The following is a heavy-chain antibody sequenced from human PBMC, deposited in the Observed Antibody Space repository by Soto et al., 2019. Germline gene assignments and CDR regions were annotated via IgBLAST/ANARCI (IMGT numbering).Heavy chain of an antibody. J-gene: IGHJ4*02. D-gene: IGHD4-17*01. V-gene: IGHV4-31*03. CDR1: GGSISSGGYY. CDR3: VREADSGDLDY. Sequence: SETLSLTCTVSGGSISSGGYYWSWIRQHPGKGLEWIGYIYYSGSTYYNPSLKSRVTISVDTSKNQFSLKLSSVTAADTAVYYCVREADSGDLDYWGQGTRVTVSS. CDR2: IYYSGST.